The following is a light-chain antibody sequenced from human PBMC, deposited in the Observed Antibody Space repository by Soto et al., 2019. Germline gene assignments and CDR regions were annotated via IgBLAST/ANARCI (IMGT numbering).Light chain of an antibody. V-gene: IGKV1-5*03. J-gene: IGKJ5*01. CDR2: KAS. CDR3: QHYKSYPLT. Sequence: DIQMTQSPSTLSASVGDRVTITCRASQTISSFLAWYQQKPGRAPTLLISKASTLESGVPSRFSGSGSGTEFTLTISSLQPDDFATYYCQHYKSYPLTFGQGTRLEIK. CDR1: QTISSF.